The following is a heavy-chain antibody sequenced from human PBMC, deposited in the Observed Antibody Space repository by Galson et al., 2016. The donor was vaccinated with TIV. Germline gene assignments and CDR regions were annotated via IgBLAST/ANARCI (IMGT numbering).Heavy chain of an antibody. CDR1: GFTFSAYN. CDR3: AREGILTGHPVNPFDR. CDR2: IYAIANAL. D-gene: IGHD3-9*01. Sequence: SLRLSCAASGFTFSAYNMVWVRQAPGKGLQWISFIYAIANALSYADSVRGRFTVSRSNAKKSIFLQMHSLRDEDTAVYFCAREGILTGHPVNPFDRWGQGTLVTVSS. V-gene: IGHV3-48*02. J-gene: IGHJ4*02.